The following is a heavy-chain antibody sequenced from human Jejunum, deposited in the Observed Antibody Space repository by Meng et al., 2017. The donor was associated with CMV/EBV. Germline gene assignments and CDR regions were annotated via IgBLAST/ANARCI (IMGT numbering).Heavy chain of an antibody. V-gene: IGHV3-49*04. D-gene: IGHD6-19*01. CDR1: GFTFADYA. CDR3: TRYRSGWSLADP. Sequence: SGFTFADYAMSWVRQARGKGLEWVGFIRSKAYGGTTEYAASVKGRFTISRDDSKSIAYLQMNSLKTEDTAVYYCTRYRSGWSLADPWGQGTLVTVSS. J-gene: IGHJ5*02. CDR2: IRSKAYGGTT.